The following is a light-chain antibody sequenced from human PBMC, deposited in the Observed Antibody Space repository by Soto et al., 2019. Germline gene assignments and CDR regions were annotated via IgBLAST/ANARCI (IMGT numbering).Light chain of an antibody. V-gene: IGKV3-11*01. Sequence: EIVLTQSPATLSLSLGERATLSCRASQSISGYLAWYQQKPGQAPKLLIYDASTRATGIPARFSGSGSGTDVTLTISSLQPEDFAVYYCHQRSNWPPYTFGQGTKVEIK. CDR1: QSISGY. J-gene: IGKJ2*01. CDR3: HQRSNWPPYT. CDR2: DAS.